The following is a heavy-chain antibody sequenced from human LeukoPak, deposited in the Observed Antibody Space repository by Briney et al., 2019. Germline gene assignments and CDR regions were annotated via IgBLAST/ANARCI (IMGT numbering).Heavy chain of an antibody. V-gene: IGHV1-2*06. Sequence: ASVKVSCTASGYTFTGYYMHWVRQAPGQGLEYMGRINPISGSTVYAQKFQGRITMTRDTSITTAYMELTRLTADDTAEYYGTRYCSSTSGYSDYWGQGTLVTVSS. CDR3: TRYCSSTSGYSDY. J-gene: IGHJ4*02. CDR2: INPISGST. CDR1: GYTFTGYY. D-gene: IGHD2-2*01.